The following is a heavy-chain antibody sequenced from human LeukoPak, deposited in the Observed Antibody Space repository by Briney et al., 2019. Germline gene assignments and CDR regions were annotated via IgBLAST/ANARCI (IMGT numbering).Heavy chain of an antibody. J-gene: IGHJ6*02. CDR3: ARTSIAVGDYYYYGMDV. D-gene: IGHD6-6*01. CDR2: IIPIFGTA. Sequence: SVKVSCKASGGXFSSYAISWVRQAPGQGLEWMGGIIPIFGTANYAQKFQGRVTITADESTSTAYMELSSLRSEDTAVYYCARTSIAVGDYYYYGMDVWGQGTTVTVSS. V-gene: IGHV1-69*01. CDR1: GGXFSSYA.